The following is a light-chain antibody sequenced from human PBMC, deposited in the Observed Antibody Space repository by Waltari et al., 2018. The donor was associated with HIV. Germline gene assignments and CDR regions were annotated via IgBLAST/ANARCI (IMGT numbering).Light chain of an antibody. Sequence: DIQMTQSPSSLSASLGDKVTITCQASQDIRHYLNWYQKKPGKAPKLLIFDASKLHTGVPSRFSGSGSGTDLTFTITSLQPEDIGTYYCQQFADLPLTFGGGTQVEIK. CDR1: QDIRHY. CDR3: QQFADLPLT. CDR2: DAS. J-gene: IGKJ4*01. V-gene: IGKV1-33*01.